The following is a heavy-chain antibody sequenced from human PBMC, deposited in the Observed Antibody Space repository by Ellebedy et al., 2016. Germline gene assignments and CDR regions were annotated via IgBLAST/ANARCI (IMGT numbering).Heavy chain of an antibody. Sequence: GGSLRLSCAASGFTFSTYWMHWVRQAPGKGLVWVSRVNSDGSTTNYADSVKGRFTISRDNAKNAVYLQMNSLRAEDTAVYYGVRGGQLDSWGQGTLVTVSS. D-gene: IGHD5-18*01. CDR3: VRGGQLDS. V-gene: IGHV3-74*01. CDR2: VNSDGSTT. J-gene: IGHJ4*02. CDR1: GFTFSTYW.